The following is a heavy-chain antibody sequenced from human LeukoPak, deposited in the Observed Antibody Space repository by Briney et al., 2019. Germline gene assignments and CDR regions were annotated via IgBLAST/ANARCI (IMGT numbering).Heavy chain of an antibody. CDR2: ISSSSSTI. CDR3: ARRTVTEYYFDY. J-gene: IGHJ4*02. CDR1: GFTFSSYS. Sequence: GGSLRLSCAASGFTFSSYSINWVRQAPGKGLEWVSYISSSSSTIYYADSVKGRFTISRDNPKNTLYLQMNSLRPEDTAVYYCARRTVTEYYFDYWGQGTLVTVSS. V-gene: IGHV3-48*01. D-gene: IGHD4-17*01.